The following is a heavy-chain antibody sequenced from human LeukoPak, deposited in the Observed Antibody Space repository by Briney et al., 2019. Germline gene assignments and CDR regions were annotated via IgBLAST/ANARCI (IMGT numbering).Heavy chain of an antibody. D-gene: IGHD3-10*01. J-gene: IGHJ6*03. CDR2: ISSSSSYI. Sequence: GGSLRLSCAASGFTFSSYSMNWVRQAPGKGLEWVSSISSSSSYIYYADSVKGRFTISRDNAKNSLYLQMNSLRAEDTAVYYCARGNMVRGVLYYYYYYMDVWGKGTTVTVSS. CDR3: ARGNMVRGVLYYYYYYMDV. CDR1: GFTFSSYS. V-gene: IGHV3-21*01.